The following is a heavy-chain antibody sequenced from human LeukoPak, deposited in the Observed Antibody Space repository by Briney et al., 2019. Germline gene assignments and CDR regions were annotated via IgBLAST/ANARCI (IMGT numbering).Heavy chain of an antibody. CDR2: INPSGGST. J-gene: IGHJ4*02. CDR1: GYTFTSYY. CDR3: ARDGFQDDFWSGYIDY. V-gene: IGHV1-46*01. Sequence: PGASVKVSCKASGYTFTSYYMHWVRQAPGQGLEWMGIINPSGGSTSYAQKFQGRVTMTRDTSTSTVYTELSSLRSEDTAVYYCARDGFQDDFWSGYIDYWGQGTLVTVSS. D-gene: IGHD3-3*01.